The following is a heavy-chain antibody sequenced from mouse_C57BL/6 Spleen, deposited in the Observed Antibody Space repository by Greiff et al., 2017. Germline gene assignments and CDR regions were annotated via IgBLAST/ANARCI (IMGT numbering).Heavy chain of an antibody. CDR2: IDPETGGT. CDR1: GYTFTDYE. CDR3: TRIWFDY. V-gene: IGHV1-15*01. J-gene: IGHJ2*01. Sequence: QVQLKESGAELVRPGASVTLSCKASGYTFTDYEMHWVKQTPVHGLEWIGAIDPETGGTAYNQKVKGKAILTADKSSSTAYMELRSLTSEDSAVYYCTRIWFDYWGQGTTLTVSS.